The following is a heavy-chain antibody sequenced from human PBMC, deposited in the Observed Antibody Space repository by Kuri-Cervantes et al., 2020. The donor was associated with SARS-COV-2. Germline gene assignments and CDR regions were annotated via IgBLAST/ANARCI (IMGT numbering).Heavy chain of an antibody. CDR1: GFTFSSYA. Sequence: GESLKISCAASGFTFSSYAMSWVRQAPGKGLEWVSYVNSRATIISYADSVKGRFTISRDNAENSLYLQMNSLRAEDTAVYYCAREGGYCSSTSCYSWAVYYYYYYMDVRGKGTTVTVSS. CDR2: VNSRATII. V-gene: IGHV3-48*03. CDR3: AREGGYCSSTSCYSWAVYYYYYYMDV. D-gene: IGHD2-2*01. J-gene: IGHJ6*03.